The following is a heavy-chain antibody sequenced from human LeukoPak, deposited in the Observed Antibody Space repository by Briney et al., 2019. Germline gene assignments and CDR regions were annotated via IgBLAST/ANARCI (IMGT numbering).Heavy chain of an antibody. J-gene: IGHJ4*02. CDR3: ARMGYCSGGSCYSDYFDY. Sequence: PSETLSLTCTVSGGSISSYYWSWIRQPPGKGLEWIGYIYYSGSTNYNPSLKSRVTISVDTSKNQFSLKLSSVTAADTAVYYCARMGYCSGGSCYSDYFDYWGQGTLVTVSS. V-gene: IGHV4-59*01. D-gene: IGHD2-15*01. CDR1: GGSISSYY. CDR2: IYYSGST.